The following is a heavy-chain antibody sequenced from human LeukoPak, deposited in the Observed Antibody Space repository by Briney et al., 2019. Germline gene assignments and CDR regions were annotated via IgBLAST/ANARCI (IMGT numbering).Heavy chain of an antibody. CDR2: ISGSGGST. J-gene: IGHJ4*02. CDR3: ARDFSGVEGYYPFDY. D-gene: IGHD3-22*01. CDR1: GFTFSSYA. V-gene: IGHV3-23*01. Sequence: PGGSLRLSCSASGFTFSSYAMSWVRQAPGKGLEWVSAISGSGGSTYYADSVKGRFTISRDNSKNTLYLQMNSLRAEDTAVYYCARDFSGVEGYYPFDYWGQGTLVTVSS.